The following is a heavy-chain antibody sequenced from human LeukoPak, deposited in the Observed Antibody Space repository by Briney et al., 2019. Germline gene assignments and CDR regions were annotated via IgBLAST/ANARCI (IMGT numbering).Heavy chain of an antibody. CDR3: ARSSGYYYDSSGYYEVFDY. V-gene: IGHV4-59*01. D-gene: IGHD3-22*01. CDR2: IYYSGST. Sequence: PSETLSLTCTVSGGSISSYHWSWIRQPPGKGLEWIGYIYYSGSTNYNPSLKSRVTISVDTSKNQFSLKLSSVTAADTAVYYCARSSGYYYDSSGYYEVFDYWGQGTLVTVSS. J-gene: IGHJ4*02. CDR1: GGSISSYH.